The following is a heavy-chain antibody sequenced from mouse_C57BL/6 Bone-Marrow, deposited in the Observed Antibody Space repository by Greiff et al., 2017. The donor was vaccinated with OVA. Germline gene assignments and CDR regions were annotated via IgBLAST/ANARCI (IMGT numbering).Heavy chain of an antibody. D-gene: IGHD2-3*01. J-gene: IGHJ1*03. CDR2: IYPRSGNT. CDR1: GYTFTSYG. V-gene: IGHV1-81*01. CDR3: AKWLLRDHWYFDV. Sequence: QVQLKESGAELARPGASVKLSCKASGYTFTSYGISWVKQRTGQGLEWIGEIYPRSGNTYYNEKFKGKATLTADKSSSTAYMELRSLTSEDSAVYFCAKWLLRDHWYFDVWGTGTTVTVSS.